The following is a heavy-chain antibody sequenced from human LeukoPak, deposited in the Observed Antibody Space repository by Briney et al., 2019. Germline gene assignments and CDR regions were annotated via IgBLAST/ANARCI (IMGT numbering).Heavy chain of an antibody. Sequence: SETLSLTCTVSGGSISSYYWSWIWQPPGKGLEWIGYIYYSGSTNYNPSLKSRVTISVDTSKNQFSLKLSSVTAADTAVYYCARASSSWYFDYWGQGTLVTVSS. D-gene: IGHD6-13*01. V-gene: IGHV4-59*01. CDR3: ARASSSWYFDY. J-gene: IGHJ4*02. CDR1: GGSISSYY. CDR2: IYYSGST.